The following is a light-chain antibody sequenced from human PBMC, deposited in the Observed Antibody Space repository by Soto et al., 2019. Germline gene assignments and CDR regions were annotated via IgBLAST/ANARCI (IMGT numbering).Light chain of an antibody. CDR1: QSVSRR. CDR3: QQYGGSPIT. CDR2: GAS. Sequence: VLTQSPGTLSLSPGESATLSCRASQSVSRRLAWYQQRPGQPPRLLISGASMRASGVPVRFIGSGSGTDFTLTITRLEPEDFAVYYCQQYGGSPITFGLGTRLEIK. J-gene: IGKJ5*01. V-gene: IGKV3-20*01.